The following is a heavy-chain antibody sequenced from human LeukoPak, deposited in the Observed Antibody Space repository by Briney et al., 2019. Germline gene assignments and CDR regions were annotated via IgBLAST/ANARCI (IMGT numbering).Heavy chain of an antibody. CDR1: GYTFTGYY. J-gene: IGHJ4*02. V-gene: IGHV1-18*04. D-gene: IGHD3-10*01. CDR2: ISAYNGNT. Sequence: ASVKVSCKASGYTFTGYYMHWVRQAPGQGLEWMGWISAYNGNTNYAQKLQGRVTMTTDTSTSTAYMELRSLRSDDTAVYYCARDWYYYGSGRNYIDYWGQGTLVTVSS. CDR3: ARDWYYYGSGRNYIDY.